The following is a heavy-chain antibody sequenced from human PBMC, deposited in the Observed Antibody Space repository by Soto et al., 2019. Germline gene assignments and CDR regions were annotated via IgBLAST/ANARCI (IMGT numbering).Heavy chain of an antibody. D-gene: IGHD4-17*01. Sequence: PSETLSLTCTVSGVSISNYYWSWIRQPAGKGLEWIGRIYTSGSTYYNPSLKSRVTMSLGTSKNQFSLKLSSVTAADTAVYYCARGTPVSRYFYYCGQGTLVTVSS. CDR1: GVSISNYY. J-gene: IGHJ4*02. CDR3: ARGTPVSRYFYY. V-gene: IGHV4-4*07. CDR2: IYTSGST.